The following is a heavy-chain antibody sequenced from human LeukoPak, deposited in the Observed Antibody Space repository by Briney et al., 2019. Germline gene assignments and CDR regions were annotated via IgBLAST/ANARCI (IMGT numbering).Heavy chain of an antibody. J-gene: IGHJ4*02. CDR3: ARLGSGRLLDY. Sequence: SQTLSLTCTVSVGSLRTNTYFWGWIRQPPGKGLEWIGSIYYSGSTYYNPSLKSRVTISVDTSKNQFSLKLSSVTAADTAVYYCARLGSGRLLDYWGQGTLVTVSS. V-gene: IGHV4-39*07. D-gene: IGHD3-10*01. CDR1: VGSLRTNTYF. CDR2: IYYSGST.